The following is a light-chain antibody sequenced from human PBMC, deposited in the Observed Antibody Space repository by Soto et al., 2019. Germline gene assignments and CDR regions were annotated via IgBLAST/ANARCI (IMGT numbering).Light chain of an antibody. CDR1: KNDVGAYNY. CDR3: ASYTVSHTRV. CDR2: EVN. Sequence: QSVLTQPASVSGSPGQSITISCTGSKNDVGAYNYVSWYQQHPGKAPKLIIYEVNNQPSGVSHRFSGSKSGNTASLTISGLQADDEADYYCASYTVSHTRVFGGGTQLTVL. J-gene: IGLJ3*02. V-gene: IGLV2-14*01.